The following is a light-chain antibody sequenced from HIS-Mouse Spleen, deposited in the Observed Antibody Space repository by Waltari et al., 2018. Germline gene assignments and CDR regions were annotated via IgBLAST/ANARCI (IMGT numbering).Light chain of an antibody. CDR1: SSNIGSNY. V-gene: IGLV1-47*01. CDR2: RKN. CDR3: AAWDDSLSGWV. Sequence: QSVLTQPPSASGTPGQRVTISCSGSSSNIGSNYVHWYQQHPGTAPKLLIYRKNQRPSGVPDRFSGSKSGTSASLAISGLRSEDEADYYCAAWDDSLSGWVFGGGTKLTVL. J-gene: IGLJ3*02.